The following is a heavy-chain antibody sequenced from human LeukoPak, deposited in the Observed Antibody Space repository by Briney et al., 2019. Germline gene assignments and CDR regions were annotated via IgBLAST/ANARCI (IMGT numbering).Heavy chain of an antibody. Sequence: GGSLRLSCAASGFTFSGSAMHWVRQAFGKGREWVGRIRSKANSYATAHAASVKGRFTISRDDSKNTAYLKMNSLKTEDTAVYYCTRLRHDFWSGYTFDYGGQRTLVTVSS. V-gene: IGHV3-73*01. CDR3: TRLRHDFWSGYTFDY. CDR1: GFTFSGSA. CDR2: IRSKANSYAT. J-gene: IGHJ4*02. D-gene: IGHD3-3*01.